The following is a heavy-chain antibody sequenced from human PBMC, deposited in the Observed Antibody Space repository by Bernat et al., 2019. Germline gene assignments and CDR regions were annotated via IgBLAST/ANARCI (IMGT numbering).Heavy chain of an antibody. CDR1: GFTFSSYW. D-gene: IGHD6-13*01. Sequence: EVQLVESGGGLVQPGGSLRLSCAASGFTFSSYWMHWVRQAPGKGLVWVSRISSVGSSTSYADSVKGRFTISRDNAKNTLFLQMNSLRAEDTAVYYCARDRKEQQPKGFYFGMDVWGQGTTVTVAS. CDR3: ARDRKEQQPKGFYFGMDV. J-gene: IGHJ6*02. CDR2: ISSVGSST. V-gene: IGHV3-74*01.